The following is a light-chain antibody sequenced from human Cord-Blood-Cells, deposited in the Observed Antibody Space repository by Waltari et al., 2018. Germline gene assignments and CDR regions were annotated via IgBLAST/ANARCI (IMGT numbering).Light chain of an antibody. CDR1: QSVLYSSNNKNY. V-gene: IGKV4-1*01. CDR3: QQYYSTHS. J-gene: IGKJ2*03. CDR2: WAS. Sequence: DIVMTQSPDSLAVYLGERATINCKSSQSVLYSSNNKNYLAWYPQKPGQPPKLLIYWASTRESGVPDRFSGSGSGTDFTLTISSLQAEDVAVYYCQQYYSTHSFGQGTKLEIK.